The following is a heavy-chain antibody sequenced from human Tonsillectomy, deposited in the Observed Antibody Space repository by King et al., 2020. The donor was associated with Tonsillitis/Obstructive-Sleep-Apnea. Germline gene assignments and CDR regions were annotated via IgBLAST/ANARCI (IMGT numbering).Heavy chain of an antibody. V-gene: IGHV3-23*04. Sequence: VQLVESGGGLAQPGGSLRLSCAASGFTFSIHAMTWVRQAPGKGLEWVSVISGGGGSTWYADSVKGRFTISRDNSKNTLYLQMNSLRVEDTAIYYCAKAPEGVRDVFDYWGQGTLVTVSS. CDR2: ISGGGGST. D-gene: IGHD3-10*01. CDR1: GFTFSIHA. J-gene: IGHJ4*02. CDR3: AKAPEGVRDVFDY.